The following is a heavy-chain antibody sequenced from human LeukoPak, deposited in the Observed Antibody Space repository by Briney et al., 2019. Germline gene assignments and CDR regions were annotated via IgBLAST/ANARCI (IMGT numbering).Heavy chain of an antibody. CDR1: SXSISSGVYY. D-gene: IGHD5-24*01. V-gene: IGHV4-31*03. Sequence: KPSQTLSLTCPVSSXSISSGVYYWSWIRQHPGKGPEWIGYIYYSGSTYYNPSLKSRVTISVDTSKNQFSLKLSSVTAADTAVYYCARGVRWLQLSYFDYWGQGTLVTVSS. J-gene: IGHJ4*02. CDR2: IYYSGST. CDR3: ARGVRWLQLSYFDY.